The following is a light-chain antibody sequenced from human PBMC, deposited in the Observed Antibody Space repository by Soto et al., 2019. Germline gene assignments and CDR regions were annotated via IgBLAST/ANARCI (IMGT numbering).Light chain of an antibody. CDR1: SSNIGAGYD. Sequence: QSVLTQPPSVSGAPGQRVTISCTGSSSNIGAGYDVHWYQQLPGTAPKLHIYGTTNRPSGVPDRFSGSTSGTSSSLAITGLQAEDEADYYCQAYDSSLSGVVFGGGTQLTVL. J-gene: IGLJ2*01. V-gene: IGLV1-40*01. CDR3: QAYDSSLSGVV. CDR2: GTT.